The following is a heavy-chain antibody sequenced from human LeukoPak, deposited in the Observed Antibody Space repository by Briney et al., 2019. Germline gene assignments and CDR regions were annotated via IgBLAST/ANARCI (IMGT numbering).Heavy chain of an antibody. Sequence: AGGSLRLSCAASGFTFSSCAMNWVRQAPGMGLQWVSTISASGGTTSYADSVKGRFTISRDNSKNTLYLLMNSLRAEDTAVFYCAKSSSMGSYAYYAMDVWGQGTTVTVSS. CDR1: GFTFSSCA. V-gene: IGHV3-23*01. J-gene: IGHJ6*02. CDR3: AKSSSMGSYAYYAMDV. D-gene: IGHD1-26*01. CDR2: ISASGGTT.